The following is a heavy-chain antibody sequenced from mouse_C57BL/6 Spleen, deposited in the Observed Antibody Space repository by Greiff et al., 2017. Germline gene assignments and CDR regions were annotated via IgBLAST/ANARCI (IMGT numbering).Heavy chain of an antibody. CDR1: GFTFSSYA. J-gene: IGHJ1*03. CDR3: ARGGSDYGSSPHWYFDV. Sequence: EVQLQESGGGLVKPGGSLKLSCAASGFTFSSYAMSWVRQTPEKRLEWVATISDGGSYTYYPDNVKGRFTISRDNAKNNLYLQMSHLKSEDTAMYYCARGGSDYGSSPHWYFDVWGTGTTVTVSS. CDR2: ISDGGSYT. D-gene: IGHD1-1*01. V-gene: IGHV5-4*01.